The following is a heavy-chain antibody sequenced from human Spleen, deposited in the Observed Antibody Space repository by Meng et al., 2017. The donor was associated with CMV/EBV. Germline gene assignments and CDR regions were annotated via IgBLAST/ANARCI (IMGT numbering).Heavy chain of an antibody. Sequence: SGYTFATYYIHWVRHAPGQGREWMGIINPSVSSSNYAQTFQGGVTMTRDTTTSTVYMELSSLRSEDTAVYYCARPIIAVSTTGGFDVWGQGTMVTVSS. J-gene: IGHJ6*02. CDR3: ARPIIAVSTTGGFDV. D-gene: IGHD6-19*01. CDR2: INPSVSSS. V-gene: IGHV1-46*01. CDR1: GYTFATYY.